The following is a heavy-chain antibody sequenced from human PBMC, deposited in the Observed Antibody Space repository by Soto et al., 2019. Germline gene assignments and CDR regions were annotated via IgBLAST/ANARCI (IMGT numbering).Heavy chain of an antibody. V-gene: IGHV4-61*01. D-gene: IGHD2-21*01. CDR1: GDSVSSATYY. J-gene: IGHJ6*03. CDR3: SRLSPIAFACGAYYFNMDV. CDR2: IYYSGAT. Sequence: QVLLQESGPGLVKPSETLSLTCSVSGDSVSSATYYWSWIRQPPGKELEWIGYIYYSGATNHNPSLTERVLIPIDMVKNQGSRRLTSLTAADTGVYYCSRLSPIAFACGAYYFNMDVWGQGTTVTVSS.